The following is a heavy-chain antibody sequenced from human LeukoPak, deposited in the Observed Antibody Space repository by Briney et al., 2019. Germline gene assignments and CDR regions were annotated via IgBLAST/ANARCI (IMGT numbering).Heavy chain of an antibody. CDR1: GFTFSSYE. V-gene: IGHV3-66*01. D-gene: IGHD2-21*01. J-gene: IGHJ5*02. CDR2: IYSGGST. CDR3: ARDNYSYRLDL. Sequence: GGSLRLSCAASGFTFSSYEMNWVRQAPGKGLEWVSLIYSGGSTYYADSVKGRFTISRDNSKNTLYLHMNSLRAEDTAIYYCARDNYSYRLDLWGQGTLVTVSS.